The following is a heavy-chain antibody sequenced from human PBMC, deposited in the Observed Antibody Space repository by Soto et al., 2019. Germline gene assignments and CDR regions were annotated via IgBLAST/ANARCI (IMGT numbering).Heavy chain of an antibody. D-gene: IGHD3-10*01. J-gene: IGHJ4*02. CDR1: GGSFSGYY. CDR2: INHSGST. CDR3: ARDKARYYYGSGSSTIFHY. V-gene: IGHV4-34*01. Sequence: PSETLSLTCAVYGGSFSGYYWSWIRQPPGKGLEWIGEINHSGSTNYNPSLKSRVTISVDTSKNQFSLKLSSVTAADTAVYYCARDKARYYYGSGSSTIFHYWGQGTLVTVS.